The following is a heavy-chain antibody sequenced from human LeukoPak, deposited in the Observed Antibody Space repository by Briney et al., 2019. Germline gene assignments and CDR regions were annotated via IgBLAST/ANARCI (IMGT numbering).Heavy chain of an antibody. CDR3: ARTPPNWNYLDY. D-gene: IGHD1-1*01. V-gene: IGHV4-38-2*02. CDR1: GGSISSGYY. J-gene: IGHJ4*02. Sequence: SETLSLTCTVSGGSISSGYYWGWIRQPPGKGLEWIGSIYHSGSTYYNPSLKSRVTISVDTSKNQFSLKLSSVTAADTAVYYCARTPPNWNYLDYWGQGTLVTVSS. CDR2: IYHSGST.